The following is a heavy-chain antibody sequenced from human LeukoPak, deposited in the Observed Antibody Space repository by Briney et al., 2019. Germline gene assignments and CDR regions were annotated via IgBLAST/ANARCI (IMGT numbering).Heavy chain of an antibody. Sequence: SETLSLTCAVYGGSFSGYYWSWIRQPPGKGLEWIGEITHSGSTNYNPSLKSRVTISVDTSKNQFSLKLSSVTAADTAVYYCARGRRAVAGPYYYYMDVWGKGTTVTVSS. V-gene: IGHV4-34*01. CDR1: GGSFSGYY. D-gene: IGHD6-19*01. CDR3: ARGRRAVAGPYYYYMDV. J-gene: IGHJ6*03. CDR2: ITHSGST.